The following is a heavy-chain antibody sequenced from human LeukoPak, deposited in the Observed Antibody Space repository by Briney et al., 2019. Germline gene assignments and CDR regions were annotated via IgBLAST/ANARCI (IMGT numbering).Heavy chain of an antibody. CDR1: GYTFTSYY. Sequence: ASVKVSCKASGYTFTSYYMHWVRQAPGQGLEWMGIINPSGGSTSYAQKFQGRVTMTRDTSTSTVYMELSSLRSEDTAVYYCARGRSPPYYDFWSGYYFADLSPEYYFDYWGQGTLVTVSS. CDR3: ARGRSPPYYDFWSGYYFADLSPEYYFDY. J-gene: IGHJ4*02. CDR2: INPSGGST. V-gene: IGHV1-46*01. D-gene: IGHD3-3*01.